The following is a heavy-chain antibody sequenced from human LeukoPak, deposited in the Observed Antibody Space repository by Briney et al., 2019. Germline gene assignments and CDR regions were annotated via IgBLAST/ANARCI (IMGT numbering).Heavy chain of an antibody. CDR2: IYYSGST. CDR1: GGSISSYY. CDR3: ARVDIAARHFDY. V-gene: IGHV4-59*12. D-gene: IGHD6-6*01. Sequence: SETLSLTCTVSGGSISSYYWSWIRQPPGKGLEWIGYIYYSGSTYYNPSLKSRVTISVDRSKNQFSLKLSSVTAADTAVYYCARVDIAARHFDYWGQGTLVTVSS. J-gene: IGHJ4*02.